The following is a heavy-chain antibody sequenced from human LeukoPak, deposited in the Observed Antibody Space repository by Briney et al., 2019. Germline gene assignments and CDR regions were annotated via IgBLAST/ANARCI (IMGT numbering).Heavy chain of an antibody. D-gene: IGHD2-8*02. CDR2: IIYTGVDT. CDR3: AKATKGHCTGAHCYPFDS. Sequence: GGSLRLSCAASGFSFNAYAMTWVRQAPGKRLEWISSIIYTGVDTYYADSVKGRFTISRDNSRNALDLQIHSLRAEDMAVYYCAKATKGHCTGAHCYPFDSWGQGALVIVSS. CDR1: GFSFNAYA. J-gene: IGHJ4*02. V-gene: IGHV3-23*01.